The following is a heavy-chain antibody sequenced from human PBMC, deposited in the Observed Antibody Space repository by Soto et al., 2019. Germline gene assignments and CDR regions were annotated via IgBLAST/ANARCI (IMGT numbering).Heavy chain of an antibody. CDR2: ITSSGTTK. CDR3: ATSRGGTRPYFDS. CDR1: GFTFSNFI. Sequence: GGSLRLSCAASGFTFSNFIMNWVRRPPGKALEWVSSITSSGTTKYYADSVQGRFTISRDNGKNSLSLQMNSLRDEDTAVYYCATSRGGTRPYFDSWGQGTLVTVSS. J-gene: IGHJ4*02. D-gene: IGHD1-1*01. V-gene: IGHV3-48*02.